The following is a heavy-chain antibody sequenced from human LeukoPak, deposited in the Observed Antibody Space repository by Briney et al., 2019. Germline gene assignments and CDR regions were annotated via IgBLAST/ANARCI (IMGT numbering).Heavy chain of an antibody. CDR2: ISGSGGST. J-gene: IGHJ3*02. V-gene: IGHV3-23*01. CDR3: AKGRNWLRDAFDI. CDR1: GFTFSSYW. Sequence: GGSLRLSCAASGFTFSSYWMSWVRQAPGKGLEWVSAISGSGGSTYYADSVKGRFTISRDNSKNTLYLQMNSLRAEDTAVYYCAKGRNWLRDAFDIWGQGTMVTVFS. D-gene: IGHD3-9*01.